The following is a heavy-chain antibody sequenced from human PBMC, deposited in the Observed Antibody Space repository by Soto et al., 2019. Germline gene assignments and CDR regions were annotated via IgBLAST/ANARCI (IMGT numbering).Heavy chain of an antibody. CDR2: ISSSGSNT. D-gene: IGHD2-2*01. CDR1: GFTFSSYA. V-gene: IGHV3-23*01. Sequence: EVQLLESGGGLVQPGGSLRLSCTASGFTFSSYAMSWVRQPPGKGLEWVSAISSSGSNTYYADSVKGRFTIYRDNSKNTLYLQMNSLRAEDTAVYYCAKGNQDYYYGMDVWGQGTTVTVSS. CDR3: AKGNQDYYYGMDV. J-gene: IGHJ6*02.